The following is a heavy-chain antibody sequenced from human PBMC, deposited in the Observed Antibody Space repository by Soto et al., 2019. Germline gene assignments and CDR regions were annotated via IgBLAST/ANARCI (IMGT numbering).Heavy chain of an antibody. CDR3: ARPERGSSSPFFDY. Sequence: SETLSLTCTVSGGSISSYYWSWIRQPPGKGLEWIGYIYYRGSTNYNPSLKSRVTISVDTSKNQFSLKLSSVTAADTAVYYCARPERGSSSPFFDYWGQGTLVPVSS. D-gene: IGHD6-6*01. J-gene: IGHJ4*02. V-gene: IGHV4-59*01. CDR1: GGSISSYY. CDR2: IYYRGST.